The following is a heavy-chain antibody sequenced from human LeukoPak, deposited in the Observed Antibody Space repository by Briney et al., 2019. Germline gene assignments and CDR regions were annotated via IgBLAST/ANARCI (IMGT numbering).Heavy chain of an antibody. Sequence: SETLSLTCTVSGGSISNYYWSWIRQHPGKGLEWIGYIYYSGSTYYNPSLKSRVTTSVDTSKNQFSLKLSSVTAADTAVYYCARAAADYSNYGWFDPWGQGTLVTVSS. D-gene: IGHD4-11*01. J-gene: IGHJ5*02. V-gene: IGHV4-59*06. CDR2: IYYSGST. CDR1: GGSISNYY. CDR3: ARAAADYSNYGWFDP.